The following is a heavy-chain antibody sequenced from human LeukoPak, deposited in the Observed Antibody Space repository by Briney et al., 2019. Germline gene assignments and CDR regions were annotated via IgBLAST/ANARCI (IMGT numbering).Heavy chain of an antibody. V-gene: IGHV3-20*04. CDR3: ARRSVAGATTGYYYDS. CDR2: INWNGDNP. CDR1: GFTFEDYG. J-gene: IGHJ4*02. D-gene: IGHD1-26*01. Sequence: GGSLRLSCEASGFTFEDYGMTWVRQRPGKGLEYVCEINWNGDNPVYENSLRGRFTISRDNAKNSVYLQMSSLRVNDTAFYYCARRSVAGATTGYYYDSWGQGTLVTVSS.